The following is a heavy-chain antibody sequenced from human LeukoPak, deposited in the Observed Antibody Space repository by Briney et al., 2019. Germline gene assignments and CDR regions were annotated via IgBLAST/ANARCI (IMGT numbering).Heavy chain of an antibody. CDR1: GYTFTGYY. CDR2: INPNSGGT. Sequence: ASVKVSCKASGYTFTGYYMHWVRQAPGQGLEWMGWINPNSGGTNYAQKFQGRVTMTRDTSISTAYMELSSLRSEDTAVYYCARSEMTTVTTGPYYYYYYMDVWDKGTTVTISS. D-gene: IGHD4-17*01. V-gene: IGHV1-2*02. J-gene: IGHJ6*03. CDR3: ARSEMTTVTTGPYYYYYYMDV.